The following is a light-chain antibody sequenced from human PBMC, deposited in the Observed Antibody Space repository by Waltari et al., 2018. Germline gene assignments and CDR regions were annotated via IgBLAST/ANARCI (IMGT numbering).Light chain of an antibody. CDR3: QHYVRLPAT. J-gene: IGKJ1*01. V-gene: IGKV3-20*01. CDR1: QSVSRS. Sequence: ILLTQSPGTLSLPSGERATLSCRASQSVSRSLAWYQQKPGQAPKLLIYGSSTRATGIPDRFTGSGSGTDFSLTISSLEPEDFAIYFCQHYVRLPATFGQGTKVEIK. CDR2: GSS.